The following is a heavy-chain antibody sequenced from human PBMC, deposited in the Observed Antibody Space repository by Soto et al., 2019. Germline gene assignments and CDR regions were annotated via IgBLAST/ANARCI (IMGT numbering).Heavy chain of an antibody. CDR2: INAGNGNT. Sequence: ASVKVSCKASGGTFSSYAISWVRQAPGQRLEWMGWINAGNGNTKYSQKFQGRVAITRDTSASTAYMELSSLRSEDTAVYYCARDHVQQQLVRTRVDYYGMDVWGQGTTVTVSS. D-gene: IGHD6-13*01. V-gene: IGHV1-3*01. J-gene: IGHJ6*02. CDR1: GGTFSSYA. CDR3: ARDHVQQQLVRTRVDYYGMDV.